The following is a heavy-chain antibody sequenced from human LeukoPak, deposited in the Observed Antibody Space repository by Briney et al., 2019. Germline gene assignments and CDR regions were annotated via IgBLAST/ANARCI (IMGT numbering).Heavy chain of an antibody. CDR3: ARDWGTSSLYLVN. J-gene: IGHJ4*02. CDR2: IQNDGNNK. D-gene: IGHD6-6*01. CDR1: GFTFSSNG. V-gene: IGHV3-30*02. Sequence: GGSLRLSCAASGFTFSSNGMPWVRQAPGKGLEWVAFIQNDGNNKKYADSVKGRFTISRDNSKNTLYLQMNSLRAEDTAVYYCARDWGTSSLYLVNWGQGTLVTVSS.